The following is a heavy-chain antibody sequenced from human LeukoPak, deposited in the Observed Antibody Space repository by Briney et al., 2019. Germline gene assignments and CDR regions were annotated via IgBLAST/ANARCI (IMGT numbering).Heavy chain of an antibody. CDR1: GFAFSNYA. CDR3: ARGYYYGSGSFYGMDV. Sequence: GGSLRPSCAASGFAFSNYAMNWVRQAPGKGLEWVSSISSSTSYIYYADSVRGRFTISRDNSKNTLYLQMGSLRAEDMAVYYCARGYYYGSGSFYGMDVWGQGTTVTVSS. D-gene: IGHD3-10*01. CDR2: ISSSTSYI. V-gene: IGHV3-21*01. J-gene: IGHJ6*02.